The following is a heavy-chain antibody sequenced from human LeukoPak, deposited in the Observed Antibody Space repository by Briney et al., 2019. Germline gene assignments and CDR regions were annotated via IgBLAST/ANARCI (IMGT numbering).Heavy chain of an antibody. V-gene: IGHV4-39*01. J-gene: IGHJ2*01. CDR3: ARHEVPGYFDL. Sequence: SETLSLTCTVTGGSISNYYWGWIRQPPGKGLEWIGSIYYSGSTYYNPSLKSRVTISVDTSKNQFSLKLSSVTAADTAVYYCARHEVPGYFDLWGRGTLVTVSS. CDR2: IYYSGST. CDR1: GGSISNYY.